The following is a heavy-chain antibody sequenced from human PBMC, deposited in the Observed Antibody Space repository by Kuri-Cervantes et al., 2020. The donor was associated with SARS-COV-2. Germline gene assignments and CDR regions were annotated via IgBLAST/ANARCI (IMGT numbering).Heavy chain of an antibody. D-gene: IGHD3-3*01. CDR1: GFTFGGYW. CDR3: AKDPLYRGTYDLGKLDY. V-gene: IGHV3-74*03. CDR2: INDDGTDT. J-gene: IGHJ4*02. Sequence: GGSLRLSCSGSGFTFGGYWMHWVRQVPGKGLEWLAHINDDGTDTAYADSVRGRFTVSRDSSKNTLYLEMNSLRVEDTAVYYCAKDPLYRGTYDLGKLDYWGRGTLVTVSS.